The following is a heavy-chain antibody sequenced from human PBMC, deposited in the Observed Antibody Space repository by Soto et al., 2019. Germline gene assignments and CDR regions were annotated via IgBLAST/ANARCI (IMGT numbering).Heavy chain of an antibody. D-gene: IGHD2-2*02. CDR2: ISAGGST. CDR3: ANVPIWCSSTSCYTEGFDY. V-gene: IGHV3-23*01. Sequence: EVQLLDSGEGLVQPGGSLRLSCTASGFTFSDYAMSWVRQPPGKGLEWVSVISAGGSTYYADSVKGRFTVSRANSKNTLYLQMNSLRAEDTAVYYCANVPIWCSSTSCYTEGFDYWGQGTLVTVSS. J-gene: IGHJ4*02. CDR1: GFTFSDYA.